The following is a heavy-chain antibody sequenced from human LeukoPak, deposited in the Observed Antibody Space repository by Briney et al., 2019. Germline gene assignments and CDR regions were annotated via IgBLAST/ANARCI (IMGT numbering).Heavy chain of an antibody. Sequence: GGSLRLSCEASGFTFSYYSMNWVRQAPGKGLEWVSSISSSSSYIYYADSVKGRFTISRDNAKNSLYLQMNSLRAEDTAVYYCARGESGELDFDFWGQGTLVTVSS. D-gene: IGHD1-7*01. CDR1: GFTFSYYS. CDR3: ARGESGELDFDF. J-gene: IGHJ4*02. V-gene: IGHV3-21*01. CDR2: ISSSSSYI.